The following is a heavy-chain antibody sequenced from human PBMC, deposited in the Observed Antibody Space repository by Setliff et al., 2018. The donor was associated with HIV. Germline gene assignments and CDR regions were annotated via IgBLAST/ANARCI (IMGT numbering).Heavy chain of an antibody. J-gene: IGHJ6*03. V-gene: IGHV3-74*01. Sequence: PGGSLRLSCTASGFTFSSYWVHWVRQAPGKGLVWVSRINSDGTNTDYADSVKGRFTISRDNAKNTLYLQMNSLRAEDTAVYYCAREADSTKYYYMDVWGKGTTVTVSS. D-gene: IGHD3-22*01. CDR3: AREADSTKYYYMDV. CDR1: GFTFSSYW. CDR2: INSDGTNT.